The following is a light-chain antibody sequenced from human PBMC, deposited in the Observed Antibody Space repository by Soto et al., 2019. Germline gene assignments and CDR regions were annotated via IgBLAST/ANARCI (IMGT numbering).Light chain of an antibody. CDR2: GAS. Sequence: TQSPGTLSLSPGERATLSCRASQSVSSSYLAWYQQKPGQAPRLLIYGASSRATGIPDRFSGSGSGTDFTLTISRLEPEDFAVYYRQQYGSSPRTFGQGSK. V-gene: IGKV3-20*01. CDR3: QQYGSSPRT. CDR1: QSVSSSY. J-gene: IGKJ1*01.